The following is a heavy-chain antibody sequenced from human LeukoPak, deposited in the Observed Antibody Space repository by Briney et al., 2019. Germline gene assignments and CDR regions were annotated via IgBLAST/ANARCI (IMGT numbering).Heavy chain of an antibody. CDR1: GGSFSGYY. J-gene: IGHJ3*02. CDR3: ARDPYYDILTGYLIRGAFDT. D-gene: IGHD3-9*01. Sequence: SETLSLTCAVYGGSFSGYYWAWIRQPPGKGLEWIGGIYYSGNTYYNPSLKSRVTISLDTSKNQFSLKLNSVTAADTAVYCCARDPYYDILTGYLIRGAFDTWGLGTLVTVSS. CDR2: IYYSGNT. V-gene: IGHV4-34*11.